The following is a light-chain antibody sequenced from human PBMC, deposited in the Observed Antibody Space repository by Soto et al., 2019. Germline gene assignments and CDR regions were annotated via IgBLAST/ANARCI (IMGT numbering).Light chain of an antibody. CDR2: GAS. Sequence: EIVLTQSPGTLSLSPGERATLSCRASQTVGNNYLDWYQQKPGQAPRLLIYGASSRATVIPDRFSGSGSGTEFTLTISRLEPEDFAMYYCRQYATSPRTFGQGTKVEIK. V-gene: IGKV3-20*01. CDR1: QTVGNNY. CDR3: RQYATSPRT. J-gene: IGKJ1*01.